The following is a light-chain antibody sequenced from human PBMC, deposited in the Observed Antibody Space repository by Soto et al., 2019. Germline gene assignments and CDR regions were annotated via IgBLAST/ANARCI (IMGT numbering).Light chain of an antibody. CDR2: EDN. Sequence: NFMLTQPHSVSASPGKTVTISCTRSSGSIASNYVQWYQQRPGSSPTTVIYEDNQRPSGVPDRFSGSIDSYSNSASLTISGLKTEDEADYYCQSFVSSDQVFGGGTQVTVL. J-gene: IGLJ7*01. CDR3: QSFVSSDQV. CDR1: SGSIASNY. V-gene: IGLV6-57*01.